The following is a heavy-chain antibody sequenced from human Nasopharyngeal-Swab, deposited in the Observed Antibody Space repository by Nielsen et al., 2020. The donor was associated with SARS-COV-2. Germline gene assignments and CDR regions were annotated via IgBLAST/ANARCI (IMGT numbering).Heavy chain of an antibody. V-gene: IGHV1-46*02. CDR2: LDPTNGGA. D-gene: IGHD5-18*01. CDR3: ARIQFDY. CDR1: GYTFNTYY. J-gene: IGHJ4*02. Sequence: ASVKVSCKASGYTFNTYYMHWVRQVPGQGLEWMGVLDPTNGGATYAQRFQGRVTITADESTSTAYMELSSLRSEDTAVYYCARIQFDYWGQGTLVTVSS.